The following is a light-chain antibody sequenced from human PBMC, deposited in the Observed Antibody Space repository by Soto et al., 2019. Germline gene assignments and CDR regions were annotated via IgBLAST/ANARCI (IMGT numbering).Light chain of an antibody. CDR3: SSYTSSSTLLV. CDR1: SSDVGGYNY. V-gene: IGLV2-14*01. Sequence: QSALTQPASVSGSPGQSITISCTGTSSDVGGYNYVSWYQQHPGKAPKLMIYEVSNRPSGVSNRFSGSKSGNTASLTISGLQVEDEADYYCSSYTSSSTLLVFGTGTKVTVL. CDR2: EVS. J-gene: IGLJ1*01.